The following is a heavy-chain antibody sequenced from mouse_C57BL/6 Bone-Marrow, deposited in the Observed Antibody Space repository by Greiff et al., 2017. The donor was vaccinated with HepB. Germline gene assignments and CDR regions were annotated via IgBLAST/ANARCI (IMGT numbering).Heavy chain of an antibody. CDR2: IYPGSGST. D-gene: IGHD2-3*01. Sequence: VQLQQSGAELVKPGASVKMSCKASGYTFTSYWITWVKQRPGQGLEWIGDIYPGSGSTNYNEKFKSKATLTVDTSSSTAYMQLSSLTSEDSAVYYCASPSDGYTTYFDVWGTGTTVTVSS. CDR3: ASPSDGYTTYFDV. CDR1: GYTFTSYW. V-gene: IGHV1-55*01. J-gene: IGHJ1*03.